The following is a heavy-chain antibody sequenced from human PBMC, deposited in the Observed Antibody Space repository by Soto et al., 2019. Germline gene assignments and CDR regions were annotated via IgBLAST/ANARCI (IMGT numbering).Heavy chain of an antibody. CDR2: IYPGDSDT. V-gene: IGHV5-51*01. CDR1: GYSFTSYW. CDR3: ARHSAAEEEGGDYEYFQH. D-gene: IGHD4-17*01. Sequence: GESLKISCKGSGYSFTSYWIGWVRQMPGKGLEWMGIIYPGDSDTRYSPSFQGQVTISADKSISTAYLQWSSLKASDTAMYYCARHSAAEEEGGDYEYFQHWGQGTLVTVSS. J-gene: IGHJ1*01.